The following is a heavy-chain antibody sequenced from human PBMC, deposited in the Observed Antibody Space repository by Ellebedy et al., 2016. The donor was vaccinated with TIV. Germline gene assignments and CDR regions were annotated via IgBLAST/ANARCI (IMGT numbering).Heavy chain of an antibody. V-gene: IGHV4-59*01. CDR2: IYYSGST. D-gene: IGHD5-18*01. J-gene: IGHJ6*02. Sequence: SETLSLXXTVSGGSISSYYWSWIRQPPGKGLEWIGYIYYSGSTNYNPSLKSRVTISVDTSKNQFSLKLSSVTAADTAVYYCARYRGNQQLWPLSGGMDVWGQGTTVTVSS. CDR1: GGSISSYY. CDR3: ARYRGNQQLWPLSGGMDV.